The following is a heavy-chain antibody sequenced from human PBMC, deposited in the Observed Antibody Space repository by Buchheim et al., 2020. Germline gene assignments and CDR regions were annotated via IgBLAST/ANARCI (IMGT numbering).Heavy chain of an antibody. V-gene: IGHV4-61*03. Sequence: QVQLQESGPGLVRPSETLSLTCTVSGDSISSGSFYWSWVRQPPGKGLEYIGYLFTSGTTNYNPSLKSRATISVDTSKNHFSLRLTSLTTADTAVYYCARADYYGMDLWGQGTT. CDR3: ARADYYGMDL. CDR1: GDSISSGSFY. CDR2: LFTSGTT. J-gene: IGHJ6*02.